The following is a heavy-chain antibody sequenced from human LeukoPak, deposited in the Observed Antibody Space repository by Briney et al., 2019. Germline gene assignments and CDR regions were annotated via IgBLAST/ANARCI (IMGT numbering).Heavy chain of an antibody. D-gene: IGHD5-12*01. V-gene: IGHV1-18*01. CDR2: ISTYNGNT. CDR1: GYRFTTYG. J-gene: IGHJ4*02. Sequence: ASVKVSCKASGYRFTTYGITWVRQAPRQGLEWLGWISTYNGNTNYAQKFQGRVTLTTDTSASIAYLELRSLRSDDTALYYCARDHLDIVPTIYSYWGQGTLVTVSS. CDR3: ARDHLDIVPTIYSY.